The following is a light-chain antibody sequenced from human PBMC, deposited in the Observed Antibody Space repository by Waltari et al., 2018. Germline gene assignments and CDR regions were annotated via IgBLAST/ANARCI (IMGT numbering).Light chain of an antibody. J-gene: IGLJ2*01. CDR3: AAWDDSLDGLV. CDR1: SSNIGNIA. Sequence: QSVLTQPPSVSAASRQSVTISCSGNSSNIGNIAVNWYQQLPGKPPKLLMAFNDLLPPGVSNRFSGSKSGTSASLAISGLQPEDEADYYCAAWDDSLDGLVFGGGTKVTVL. CDR2: FND. V-gene: IGLV1-36*01.